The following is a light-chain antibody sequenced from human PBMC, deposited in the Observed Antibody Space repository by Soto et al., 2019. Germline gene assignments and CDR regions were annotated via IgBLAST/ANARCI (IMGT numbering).Light chain of an antibody. V-gene: IGLV1-44*01. CDR3: AAWDDSLNVVV. J-gene: IGLJ2*01. CDR2: SNN. CDR1: SSNIGSNT. Sequence: QSVLTQPPSASGTPGQRVTISCSGSSSNIGSNTVNWYHQLPGTAPKLLIYSNNQRPSGVPDRFSGSKSGTSASLAISGLQSEDEADDYCAAWDDSLNVVVFGGGTKLTVL.